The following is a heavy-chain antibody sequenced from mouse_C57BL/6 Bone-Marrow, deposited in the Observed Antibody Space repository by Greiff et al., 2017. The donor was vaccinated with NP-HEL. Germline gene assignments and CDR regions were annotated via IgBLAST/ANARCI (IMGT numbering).Heavy chain of an antibody. V-gene: IGHV1-19*01. CDR2: INPYNGGT. Sequence: VQLQQSGPVLVKPGASVKMSCKASGYTFTDYYMNWVKQSHGKSLEWIGVINPYNGGTSYNQKFKGKATLTVDKSSSTAYMELNSLTSEDSAVYYCARGGDYGSSWYFDYWGQGTTLTVSS. CDR1: GYTFTDYY. D-gene: IGHD1-1*01. CDR3: ARGGDYGSSWYFDY. J-gene: IGHJ2*01.